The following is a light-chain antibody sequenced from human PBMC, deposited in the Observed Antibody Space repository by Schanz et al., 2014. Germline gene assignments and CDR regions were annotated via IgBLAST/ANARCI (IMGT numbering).Light chain of an antibody. Sequence: QSVLTQPASVSASPGQSITISCTGTSNDVGSYNLVSWYQQYPGKAPKLMLYEGSKRPSGVSHRFSGSKSGNTASLTISGLQAEDEADYYCCSYAGSYYVFGTGTKLTVL. CDR2: EGS. CDR1: SNDVGSYNL. V-gene: IGLV2-23*01. CDR3: CSYAGSYYV. J-gene: IGLJ1*01.